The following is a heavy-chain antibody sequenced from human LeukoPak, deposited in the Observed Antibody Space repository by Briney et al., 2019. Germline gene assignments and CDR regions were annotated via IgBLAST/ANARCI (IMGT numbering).Heavy chain of an antibody. CDR1: SDSMTSSNYY. V-gene: IGHV4-39*07. CDR2: IYYSGST. Sequence: PSETLSLACTVSSDSMTSSNYYWGWIRQPPGKGLEWIGSIYYSGSTNYNPSLKSRVTISVDTSKNQFSLKLSSVTAADTAVYYCARDRSYGFFDYWGQGTLVTVSS. CDR3: ARDRSYGFFDY. D-gene: IGHD5-18*01. J-gene: IGHJ4*02.